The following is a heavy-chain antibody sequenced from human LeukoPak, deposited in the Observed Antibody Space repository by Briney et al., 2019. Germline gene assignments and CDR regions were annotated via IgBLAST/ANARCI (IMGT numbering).Heavy chain of an antibody. D-gene: IGHD5-12*01. CDR2: INPNSGDT. CDR1: GYTFTGYY. Sequence: GASVKVSCKASGYTFTGYYMHWVRQAPGQGLEWMGWINPNSGDTNYAQKFQGRVTMTRDTSIRTAYLELSGLRSDDTAVYYCAKNPYEYYFDYWGQGQRVTVSS. CDR3: AKNPYEYYFDY. V-gene: IGHV1-2*02. J-gene: IGHJ4*02.